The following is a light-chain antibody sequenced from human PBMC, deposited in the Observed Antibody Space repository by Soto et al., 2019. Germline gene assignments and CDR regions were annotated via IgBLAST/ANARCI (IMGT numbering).Light chain of an antibody. Sequence: IQITQSPSTLSASVGDTVTITCRASQSISVSLAWYQQKPGKAPNLLIYDASTLQGGVPSRFSGSGSGTEFTLTVTSLQPEDFATYFCQQYDKYSTFGHGT. CDR1: QSISVS. CDR3: QQYDKYST. J-gene: IGKJ1*01. V-gene: IGKV1-5*01. CDR2: DAS.